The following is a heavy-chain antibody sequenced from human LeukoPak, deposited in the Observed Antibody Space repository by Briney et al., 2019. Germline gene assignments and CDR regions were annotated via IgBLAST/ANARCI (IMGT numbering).Heavy chain of an antibody. V-gene: IGHV1-69*05. Sequence: ASVKVSCKASGGTFSSYAISWVRQAPGQGLEWMGRIIPIFGTANYAQKFQGRVTITTDESTSTAYMELSSLRSDDTAVYYCARDGDSSGYYYPDDYWGQGTLVTVSS. CDR1: GGTFSSYA. J-gene: IGHJ4*02. D-gene: IGHD3-22*01. CDR2: IIPIFGTA. CDR3: ARDGDSSGYYYPDDY.